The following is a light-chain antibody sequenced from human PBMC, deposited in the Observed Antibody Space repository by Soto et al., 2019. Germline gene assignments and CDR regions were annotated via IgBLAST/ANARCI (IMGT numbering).Light chain of an antibody. J-gene: IGLJ1*01. CDR3: NSYRTVSTYV. CDR2: DVG. Sequence: QSALTQPASASGSPGQSITIACTGTSSDIGGYNFVSWYQQQPGKAPKLLMYDVGNRPSGVSNRFSGSKSGNTASLTISGLQAEVEAHYYCNSYRTVSTYVFGTGTKLTVL. CDR1: SSDIGGYNF. V-gene: IGLV2-14*01.